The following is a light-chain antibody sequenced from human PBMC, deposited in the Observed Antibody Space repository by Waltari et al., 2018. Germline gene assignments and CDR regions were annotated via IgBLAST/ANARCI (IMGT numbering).Light chain of an antibody. CDR2: DAS. CDR3: QLRSSWPPRIS. CDR1: QSVSIN. V-gene: IGKV3-11*01. J-gene: IGKJ3*01. Sequence: EVVLTQSPATLSLSPGDRATLSCRASQSVSINLAWYQQKPGQAPRLFFYDASNRAPCIPARFSGSGSGTYFSLTISSLVPEDFAVYYCQLRSSWPPRISFGPGT.